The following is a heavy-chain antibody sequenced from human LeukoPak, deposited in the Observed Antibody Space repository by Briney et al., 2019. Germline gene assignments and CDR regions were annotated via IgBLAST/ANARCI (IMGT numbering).Heavy chain of an antibody. D-gene: IGHD1-14*01. J-gene: IGHJ4*02. CDR1: GGSISSSSYY. Sequence: PSETLSLTCTVSGGSISSSSYYWGWIRQPPGKGLEWIGCIYYSGSTYYNPSLTSPVTISVHPSNNQFSLKLRSLLPADPAVYYCAKDNPVLDSWGQGTLVTVSS. V-gene: IGHV4-39*01. CDR3: AKDNPVLDS. CDR2: IYYSGST.